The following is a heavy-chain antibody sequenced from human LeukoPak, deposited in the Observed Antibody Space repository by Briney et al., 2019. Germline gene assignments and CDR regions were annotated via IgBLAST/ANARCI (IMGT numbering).Heavy chain of an antibody. V-gene: IGHV3-23*01. J-gene: IGHJ4*02. Sequence: GGSLRLSCAASGSTFSSHAMSWVRQAPGKGLEWVSGISGSGGSTYYADSVKGRFAISRDNSKNTLYLQMNSLRAEDTAVYYCAKVGAGSSWYWFDYWGQGTLVTVSS. CDR1: GSTFSSHA. CDR2: ISGSGGST. D-gene: IGHD6-13*01. CDR3: AKVGAGSSWYWFDY.